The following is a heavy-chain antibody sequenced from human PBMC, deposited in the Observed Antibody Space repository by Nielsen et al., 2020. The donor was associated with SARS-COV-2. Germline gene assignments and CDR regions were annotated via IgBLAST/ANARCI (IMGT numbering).Heavy chain of an antibody. V-gene: IGHV3-9*01. D-gene: IGHD3-10*01. J-gene: IGHJ6*02. CDR1: GGSISSYY. CDR2: ISWNSGSI. CDR3: AKVNMVRGGMDV. Sequence: LSLTCTVSGGSISSYYWSWIRQPPGKGLEWVSGISWNSGSIGYADSVKGRFTISRDNAKNSLYLQMNSLRAEDTALYYCAKVNMVRGGMDVWGQGTTVTVSS.